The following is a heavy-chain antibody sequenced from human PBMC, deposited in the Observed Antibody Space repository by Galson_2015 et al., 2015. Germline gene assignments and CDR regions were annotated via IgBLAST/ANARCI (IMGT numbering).Heavy chain of an antibody. CDR3: ARCGGGPPYFYGLDV. CDR2: ISADNGNT. V-gene: IGHV1-18*04. D-gene: IGHD3-16*01. J-gene: IGHJ6*02. Sequence: SVKVSCKASGYTFRNYGISWVRQAPGQGLEWMGWISADNGNTNFAEKFQGRFAMTTDTSTSTVYLDLRSLRSDDTAVYYCARCGGGPPYFYGLDVWGQGTTVTVSS. CDR1: GYTFRNYG.